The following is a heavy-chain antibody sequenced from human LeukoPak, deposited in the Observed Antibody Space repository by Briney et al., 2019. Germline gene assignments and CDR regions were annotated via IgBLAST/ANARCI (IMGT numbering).Heavy chain of an antibody. CDR2: ISYDGSNK. V-gene: IGHV3-30*03. D-gene: IGHD6-13*01. CDR1: GFTFSSYS. Sequence: GGSLRLSCAASGFTFSSYSMAWVRQAPGKGLEWVAVISYDGSNKYYADSVKGRFTISRDNSKNTLYLQMNSLRPEDMALYYCARDSSSTWYGDLRHWGQGTLVTVSS. CDR3: ARDSSSTWYGDLRH. J-gene: IGHJ1*01.